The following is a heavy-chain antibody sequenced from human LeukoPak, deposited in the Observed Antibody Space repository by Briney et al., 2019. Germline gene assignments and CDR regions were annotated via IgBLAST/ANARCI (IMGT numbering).Heavy chain of an antibody. J-gene: IGHJ4*02. V-gene: IGHV5-51*01. D-gene: IGHD2-2*01. CDR2: IYPGDSDT. CDR3: ARLCSSTSCYSFAFDY. CDR1: GYSFTSYW. Sequence: GESLKISCKGSGYSFTSYWIGWVRQMPGKGLEWMGIIYPGDSDTRYSPSFQGQVTISADKSISTAYLQWSSLKASDTDMYYCARLCSSTSCYSFAFDYWGQGTLVTVSS.